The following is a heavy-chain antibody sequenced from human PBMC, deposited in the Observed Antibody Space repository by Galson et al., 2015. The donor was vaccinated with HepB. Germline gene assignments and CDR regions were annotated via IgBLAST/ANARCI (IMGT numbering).Heavy chain of an antibody. J-gene: IGHJ6*02. CDR3: ASGGNALSSYYYYYYGMDV. CDR1: GYTFTSYA. CDR2: INAGNGNT. Sequence: SVKVSCKASGYTFTSYAMHWVRQAPGQRLEWMGWINAGNGNTKYSQKFQGRVTITRDTPASTAYMELSSLRSEDTAVYYCASGGNALSSYYYYYYGMDVWGQGTLVTVSS. D-gene: IGHD4-23*01. V-gene: IGHV1-3*01.